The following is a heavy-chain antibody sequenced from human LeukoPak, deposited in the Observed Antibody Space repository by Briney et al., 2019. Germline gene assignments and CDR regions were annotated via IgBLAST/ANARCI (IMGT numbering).Heavy chain of an antibody. Sequence: SETLSLTCAVYGGSFSGYYWSWIRQPPGKGLEWIGEINHSGSTNYNPSLKSRVTISVDTSKSQFSLKLSSVTAADTAVYYCARQGQWLTPVRYWGQGTLVTVSS. CDR1: GGSFSGYY. J-gene: IGHJ4*02. D-gene: IGHD6-19*01. CDR2: INHSGST. V-gene: IGHV4-34*01. CDR3: ARQGQWLTPVRY.